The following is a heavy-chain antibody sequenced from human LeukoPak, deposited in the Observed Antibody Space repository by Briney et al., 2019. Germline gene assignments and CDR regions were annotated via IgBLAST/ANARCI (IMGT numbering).Heavy chain of an antibody. Sequence: GGSLRLSCAASGFTFSSYAMSWVRQALGEGLEWVSAISGSGGSTYYADSVKGRFTISRDNAKNTLNLQMNSLRAEDTAVYFCARDGSAYNLDYWGQGVLVTVSS. CDR2: ISGSGGST. CDR3: ARDGSAYNLDY. D-gene: IGHD3-16*01. CDR1: GFTFSSYA. V-gene: IGHV3-23*01. J-gene: IGHJ4*02.